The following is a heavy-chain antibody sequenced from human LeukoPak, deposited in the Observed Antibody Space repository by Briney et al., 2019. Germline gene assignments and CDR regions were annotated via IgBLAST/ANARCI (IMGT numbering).Heavy chain of an antibody. CDR1: GYTFTSYY. D-gene: IGHD6-13*01. CDR3: ARDLRLSRPAGTIAAAGLGY. Sequence: ASVKVSCKASGYTFTSYYMHWVRQAPGQGLEWMGIINPSGGSTSYAQKFQGRVTMTRDTSTSTVYMELSSLRSEDTAVYYCARDLRLSRPAGTIAAAGLGYWGQGTLVTVSS. V-gene: IGHV1-46*01. J-gene: IGHJ4*02. CDR2: INPSGGST.